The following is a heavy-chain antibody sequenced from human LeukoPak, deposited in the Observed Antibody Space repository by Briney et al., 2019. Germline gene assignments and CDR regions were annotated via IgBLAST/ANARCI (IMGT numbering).Heavy chain of an antibody. V-gene: IGHV3-30-3*01. J-gene: IGHJ4*02. D-gene: IGHD3-22*01. Sequence: GGSLRLSCAASGFTFSSYAMHWVRQAPGKELEWVAVISYDGSNKYYADSVKGRFTISRDNSKNTLYLQMNSLRAEDTAVYYCARSLHSSGYYDYWGQGTLVTVSS. CDR1: GFTFSSYA. CDR3: ARSLHSSGYYDY. CDR2: ISYDGSNK.